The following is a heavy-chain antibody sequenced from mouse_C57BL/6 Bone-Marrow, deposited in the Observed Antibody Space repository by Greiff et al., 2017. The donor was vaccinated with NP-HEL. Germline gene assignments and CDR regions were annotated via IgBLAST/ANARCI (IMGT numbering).Heavy chain of an antibody. V-gene: IGHV5-6*01. CDR3: ARANYGSSPWFAY. CDR1: GFTFSSYG. D-gene: IGHD1-1*01. Sequence: EVQLMESGGDLVKPGGSLKLSCAASGFTFSSYGMSWVRQTPDKRLEWVATISSGGSYTYYPDSVKGRFTISRDNAKNNLYLQMSHLKSEDTAMYYCARANYGSSPWFAYWGQGTLVTVSA. J-gene: IGHJ3*01. CDR2: ISSGGSYT.